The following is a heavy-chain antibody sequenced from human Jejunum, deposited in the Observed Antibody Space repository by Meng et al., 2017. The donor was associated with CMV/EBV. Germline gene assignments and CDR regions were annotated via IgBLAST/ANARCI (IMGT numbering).Heavy chain of an antibody. Sequence: QVHLQESGPGLVRPSGTLSLTCAVSGDYISSGYYWGWIRQPPGKGLEWIASIYHNGNSHSNPSLKSRLTISVDTSKNQFSLSLISVTAADTGVYYCARHGDLPDFDYWGQGALVTVSS. V-gene: IGHV4-38-2*01. CDR2: IYHNGNS. CDR3: ARHGDLPDFDY. J-gene: IGHJ4*02. CDR1: GDYISSGYY. D-gene: IGHD4-17*01.